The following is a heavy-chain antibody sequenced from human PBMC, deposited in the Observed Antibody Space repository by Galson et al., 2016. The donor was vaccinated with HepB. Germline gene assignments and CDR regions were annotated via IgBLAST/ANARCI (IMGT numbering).Heavy chain of an antibody. CDR1: GFTVSTNY. D-gene: IGHD4-23*01. CDR2: IYSSGST. CDR3: ARAWVNYGMDF. Sequence: SLRLSCAASGFTVSTNYMSWVRQAPGKGLEWVSVIYSSGSTYYADSVEGRFTFSRDNSKNTLYLQRNSLRAEDTAVDYCARAWVNYGMDFWGPGTTVTVAS. J-gene: IGHJ6*02. V-gene: IGHV3-53*01.